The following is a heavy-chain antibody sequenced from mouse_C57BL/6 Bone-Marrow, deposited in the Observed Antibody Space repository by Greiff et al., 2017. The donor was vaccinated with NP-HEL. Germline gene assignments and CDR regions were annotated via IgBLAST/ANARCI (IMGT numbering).Heavy chain of an antibody. CDR2: FHPYHDDT. V-gene: IGHV1-47*01. Sequence: VQLQQSGAELVKPGASVKMSCKASGYTLTTYPTVWVKQNHGKSLEWIGNFHPYHDDTEYNEKFKNKATLTVEKSSSSAYLELSRLTSDDSSVYYCARGGNYWYYFDYGGQGTTLTVAS. J-gene: IGHJ2*01. D-gene: IGHD2-1*01. CDR1: GYTLTTYP. CDR3: ARGGNYWYYFDY.